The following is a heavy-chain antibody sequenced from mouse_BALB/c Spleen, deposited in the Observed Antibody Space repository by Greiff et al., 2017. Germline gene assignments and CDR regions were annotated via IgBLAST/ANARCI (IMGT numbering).Heavy chain of an antibody. J-gene: IGHJ2*01. V-gene: IGHV1-87*01. CDR2: IYPGDGDT. CDR3: ALLRYYFDY. Sequence: VQLQQSGAELARPGASVKLSCKASGYTFTSYWMQWVKQRPGQGLEWIGAIYPGDGDTRYTQKFKGKATLTADKSSSTAYMQLSSLASEDSAVYYCALLRYYFDYWGQGTTLTVSS. CDR1: GYTFTSYW. D-gene: IGHD1-1*01.